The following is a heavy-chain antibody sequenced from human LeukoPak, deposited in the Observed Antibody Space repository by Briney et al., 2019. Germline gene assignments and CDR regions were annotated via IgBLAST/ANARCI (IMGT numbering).Heavy chain of an antibody. Sequence: GGSLRLSCAAPGFTFDAYAMHWVRQAPGKGLEWVSGISWNSDGTGYADSVKGRFTISRDNAKNSLYLQMSSLRPEDTALYYCAKSGQAAAGTFDYWGQGTLVTVSS. D-gene: IGHD6-13*01. CDR2: ISWNSDGT. CDR3: AKSGQAAAGTFDY. J-gene: IGHJ4*02. CDR1: GFTFDAYA. V-gene: IGHV3-9*01.